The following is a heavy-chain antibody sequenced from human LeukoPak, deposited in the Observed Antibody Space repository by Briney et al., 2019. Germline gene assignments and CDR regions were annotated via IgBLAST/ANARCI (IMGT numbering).Heavy chain of an antibody. Sequence: GGSLRLSCAASGFTFSSYAMSWVRQAPGKGLEWVSGVSGSGGSTYYADSVKGRFTISRDNSKNTLYLQMNSLRAEDTAVYYCAKDMTVTKGYYYYMDVWGKGTTVTVSS. J-gene: IGHJ6*03. D-gene: IGHD4-17*01. CDR3: AKDMTVTKGYYYYMDV. CDR1: GFTFSSYA. CDR2: VSGSGGST. V-gene: IGHV3-23*01.